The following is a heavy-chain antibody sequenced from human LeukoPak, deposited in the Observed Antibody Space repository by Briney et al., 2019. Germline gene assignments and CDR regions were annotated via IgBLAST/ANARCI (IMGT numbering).Heavy chain of an antibody. D-gene: IGHD3-22*01. J-gene: IGHJ4*02. CDR1: GYTFTSYG. CDR2: ISAYNGNT. V-gene: IGHV1-18*01. Sequence: GASVKVSCKASGYTFTSYGISWVRQAPGQGLEWMGWISAYNGNTNYAQKLQGRVTMTTDTSTSTAYMELRSLRSDDTAVYYCATAMIVGSWVYYFDYWGQGTLVTVSS. CDR3: ATAMIVGSWVYYFDY.